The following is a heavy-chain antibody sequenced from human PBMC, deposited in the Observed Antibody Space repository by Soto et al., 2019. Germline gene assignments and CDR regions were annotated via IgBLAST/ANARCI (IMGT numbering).Heavy chain of an antibody. D-gene: IGHD6-19*01. Sequence: GGSLRLSCAASELPFSSYSMNWVRQAPGKGLEWVSYISSSSSTIYYADSVKGRFTISRDNAENSLYLQMNSLRAEDTAVYYCARDSYSSGWLYFDYWGQGTLVTVSS. CDR1: ELPFSSYS. V-gene: IGHV3-48*01. CDR2: ISSSSSTI. J-gene: IGHJ4*02. CDR3: ARDSYSSGWLYFDY.